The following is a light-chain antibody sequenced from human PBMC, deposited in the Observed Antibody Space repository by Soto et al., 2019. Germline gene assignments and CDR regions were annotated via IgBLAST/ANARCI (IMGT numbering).Light chain of an antibody. J-gene: IGKJ4*01. V-gene: IGKV4-1*01. CDR1: QSVLFSSNNKNY. CDR3: QQYYITPLT. CDR2: WAS. Sequence: DIVMTQSPDSLAVSLGERATINCKSSQSVLFSSNNKNYLAWYHQKPGQPPKLLIYWASTRESGVPDRFSGSGSGTDFTLTISSLQARDAAVYFCQQYYITPLTFGGGTRLEI.